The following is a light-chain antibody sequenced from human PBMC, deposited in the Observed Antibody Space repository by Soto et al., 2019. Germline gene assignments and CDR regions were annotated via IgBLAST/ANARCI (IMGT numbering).Light chain of an antibody. CDR1: HSVNSH. CDR2: GAS. J-gene: IGKJ5*01. Sequence: MMMTQSPATLSVSPGERVTLSCRTSHSVNSHVAWYQQKPGQAPGLLLYGASTRATGIPVRFSGSGFGTEFTLTISSLQSEDFAVYYCQQYKNWPLFGQGTRLDIK. CDR3: QQYKNWPL. V-gene: IGKV3-15*01.